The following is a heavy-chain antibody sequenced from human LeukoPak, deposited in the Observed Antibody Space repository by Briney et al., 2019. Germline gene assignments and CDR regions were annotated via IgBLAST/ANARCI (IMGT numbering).Heavy chain of an antibody. D-gene: IGHD7-27*01. CDR2: TYYRSKWYS. Sequence: SQTLSLTCAISGDSVSTNSAAWNCIRQSPSRGLEWLGRTYYRSKWYSDYALSLKSRITINPYTFKNQFSLPLNSVTPEDTAVYYCARQLGSFDYWGQGTLVTVSS. CDR3: ARQLGSFDY. CDR1: GDSVSTNSAA. V-gene: IGHV6-1*01. J-gene: IGHJ4*02.